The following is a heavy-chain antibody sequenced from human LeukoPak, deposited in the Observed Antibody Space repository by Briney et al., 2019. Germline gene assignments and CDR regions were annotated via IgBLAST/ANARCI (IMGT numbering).Heavy chain of an antibody. Sequence: ASVKVSRKASGYTFTSYDINWVRQATGQGLEWMGWMNPNSGNTGYAQKFQGRVTMTRNTSISTAYMELSSLRSEDTAVYYCARGGYYYDSSGYSHAFDIWGQGTMVTVSS. CDR3: ARGGYYYDSSGYSHAFDI. D-gene: IGHD3-22*01. CDR2: MNPNSGNT. CDR1: GYTFTSYD. J-gene: IGHJ3*02. V-gene: IGHV1-8*01.